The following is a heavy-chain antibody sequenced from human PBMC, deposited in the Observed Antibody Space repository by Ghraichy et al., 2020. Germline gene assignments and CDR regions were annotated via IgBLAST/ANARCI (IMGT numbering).Heavy chain of an antibody. V-gene: IGHV3-53*01. J-gene: IGHJ1*01. CDR2: IFSGGST. CDR1: GFTVSNNY. D-gene: IGHD4-17*01. Sequence: GGSLRLSCAASGFTVSNNYMSWVRQAPGKGLEWVSVIFSGGSTYYADSVKGRFTISRDNSKNTLYLQINSLRAEDTAVYYCARDSYGEAYFQHWGQGTLVTVSS. CDR3: ARDSYGEAYFQH.